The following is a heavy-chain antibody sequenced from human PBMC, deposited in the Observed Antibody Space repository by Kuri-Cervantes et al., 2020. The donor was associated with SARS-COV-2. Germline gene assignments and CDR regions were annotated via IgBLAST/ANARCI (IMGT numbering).Heavy chain of an antibody. CDR1: GGSISSYY. V-gene: IGHV4-59*08. D-gene: IGHD1-7*01. Sequence: GSLRLSCTVSGGSISSYYWSWIRQPPGKGLEWIGYIYYSGSTNYNPSLKSRVTISVDTSKNQFSLKLSSVTAADTAVYYCARTLASITGTYMGVWGKGTTVTVSS. CDR2: IYYSGST. J-gene: IGHJ6*03. CDR3: ARTLASITGTYMGV.